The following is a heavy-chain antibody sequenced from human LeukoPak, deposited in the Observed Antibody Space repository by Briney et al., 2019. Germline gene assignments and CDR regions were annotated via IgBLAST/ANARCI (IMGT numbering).Heavy chain of an antibody. J-gene: IGHJ4*02. CDR3: ARHVAPYDFDF. Sequence: SETLSLTCSVSGGSISNDNYYWGWIRQPPGKGLEWIGSIYNSGSTYYNPSLKSRVTVSVDRPKNHFYLRLNSVTAADTAVYYCARHVAPYDFDFWGQGILVTVSS. CDR1: GGSISNDNYY. V-gene: IGHV4-39*01. D-gene: IGHD2-21*01. CDR2: IYNSGST.